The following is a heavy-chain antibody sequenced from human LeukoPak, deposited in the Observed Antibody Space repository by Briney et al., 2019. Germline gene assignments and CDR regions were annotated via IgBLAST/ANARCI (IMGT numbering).Heavy chain of an antibody. D-gene: IGHD3-22*01. CDR3: ARPAAPAFDHYYDISGWALDI. J-gene: IGHJ3*02. V-gene: IGHV1-69*06. CDR2: IIPIFGTA. Sequence: PVASVKVSCKASGGTFSSYAISWVRQAPGQGLEWMGGIIPIFGTANYAQKFQGRFTITADKSTSTAYMELSSLRSEDTAVYYCARPAAPAFDHYYDISGWALDIWGQGTMVTVSS. CDR1: GGTFSSYA.